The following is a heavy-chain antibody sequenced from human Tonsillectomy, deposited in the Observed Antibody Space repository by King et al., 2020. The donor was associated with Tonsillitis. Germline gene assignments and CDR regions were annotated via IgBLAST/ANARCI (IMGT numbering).Heavy chain of an antibody. CDR3: AREDFGELFFGAFDI. CDR1: VFSLRSSS. J-gene: IGHJ3*02. D-gene: IGHD3-10*01. Sequence: PFLVPPSSPLSLPFTFSVFSLRSSSCRLLREPPVKGLALILYLYYRGRPPSHPSLKSRVPLSVDPSKNQFSLKLSSVTAAATAVSYCAREDFGELFFGAFDIWGQGTMVTVSS. CDR2: LYYRGRP. V-gene: IGHV4-59*01.